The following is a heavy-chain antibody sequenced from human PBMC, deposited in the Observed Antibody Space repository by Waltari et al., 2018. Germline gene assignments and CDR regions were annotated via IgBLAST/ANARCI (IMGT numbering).Heavy chain of an antibody. CDR1: GYTFTSYD. Sequence: QMQLVQSGAEVKKPGASVKVSCKASGYTFTSYDMNWVRQAPGPGLEWMGWRNPSSGNTGYAQRFQGRVTMTRDTSISTAYMELSSLRSEDTAVYFCAMGNGAVIRDAFDVWGQGTMVTVSS. D-gene: IGHD2-21*01. CDR3: AMGNGAVIRDAFDV. CDR2: RNPSSGNT. V-gene: IGHV1-8*01. J-gene: IGHJ3*01.